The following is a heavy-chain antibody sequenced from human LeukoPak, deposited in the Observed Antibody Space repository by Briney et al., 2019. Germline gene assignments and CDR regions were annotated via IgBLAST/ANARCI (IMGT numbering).Heavy chain of an antibody. CDR1: GFTFSSYS. J-gene: IGHJ4*02. V-gene: IGHV3-48*01. Sequence: GGSLRLSCAASGFTFSSYSMNWVRQAPGKGLEWVSYISSSSSTIYYADSVKGRFTISRDNAKNSLYLQVNSLRAEDTAVYYCAKDGGYSGSYDFDYWGQGTLVTVSS. CDR2: ISSSSSTI. CDR3: AKDGGYSGSYDFDY. D-gene: IGHD1-26*01.